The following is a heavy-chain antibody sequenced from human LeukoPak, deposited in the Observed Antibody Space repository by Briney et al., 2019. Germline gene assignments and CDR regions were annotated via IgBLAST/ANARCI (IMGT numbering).Heavy chain of an antibody. V-gene: IGHV4-59*08. J-gene: IGHJ4*02. Sequence: SETLSLTCTVSGGSISSYYWSWIRQPPGKGLEWIGIIYHSGSTYYNPSLKSRVTISKDTSKNQFSLKLSSVTAADSAVYYCARSYSYGLPHFDYWGPGTLVTVSS. CDR1: GGSISSYY. D-gene: IGHD5-18*01. CDR3: ARSYSYGLPHFDY. CDR2: IYHSGST.